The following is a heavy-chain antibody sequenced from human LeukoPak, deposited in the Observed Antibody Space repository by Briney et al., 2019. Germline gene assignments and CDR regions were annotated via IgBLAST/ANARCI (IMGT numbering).Heavy chain of an antibody. CDR3: ARQSTDYDSFDY. Sequence: GESLQISCKGSGYSFTSYLIGWVRQMPVKGLEWMGIIYPGDSDTRYSPSFQGQVTISADKSISTAYLQWSSLKASDTAMYYCARQSTDYDSFDYWGQGTLVTVSS. CDR1: GYSFTSYL. D-gene: IGHD3-16*01. V-gene: IGHV5-51*01. CDR2: IYPGDSDT. J-gene: IGHJ4*02.